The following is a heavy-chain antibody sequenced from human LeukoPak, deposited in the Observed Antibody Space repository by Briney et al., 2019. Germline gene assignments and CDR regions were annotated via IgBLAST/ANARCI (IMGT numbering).Heavy chain of an antibody. CDR2: IYPGDSDT. D-gene: IGHD6-13*01. Sequence: GESLKISCKGSGYSFATYWIGWVRQMPGKGLEWMGIIYPGDSDTRYSPSFQGQVTISADKSISTAYLQWSSLKASDTAMYYCARDAVVAAAGTVSAIGYWGQGTLVTVSS. V-gene: IGHV5-51*01. CDR3: ARDAVVAAAGTVSAIGY. CDR1: GYSFATYW. J-gene: IGHJ4*02.